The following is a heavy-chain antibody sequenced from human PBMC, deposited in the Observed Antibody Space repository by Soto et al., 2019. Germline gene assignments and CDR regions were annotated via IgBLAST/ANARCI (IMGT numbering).Heavy chain of an antibody. CDR2: ISGSGGST. J-gene: IGHJ6*03. Sequence: EVQLLESGGGLVQPGGSLRLSCAASGFTFSSYAMSWVRQAPGKGLEWVSAISGSGGSTYYADSVKGRFTISRDNSKNTLYMQMNSLRAADTAVYYCVKMGYCSGASSPNYYYYMDVWGKGTTVTVSS. CDR1: GFTFSSYA. V-gene: IGHV3-23*01. CDR3: VKMGYCSGASSPNYYYYMDV. D-gene: IGHD2-15*01.